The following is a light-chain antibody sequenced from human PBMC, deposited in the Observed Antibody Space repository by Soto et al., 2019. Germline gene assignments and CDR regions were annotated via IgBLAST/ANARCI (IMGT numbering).Light chain of an antibody. Sequence: DIPLTQSPSFLAVSFGDRVTITCRPSQAVPNNMAWYQQKPGKPPKLLIYEESTLHSGAPSRFSGRKSGTQFTLTIDSLQPEDFATYYCQHYNSYSEAFGQGTKVDI. CDR3: QHYNSYSEA. CDR1: QAVPNN. J-gene: IGKJ1*01. V-gene: IGKV1-9*01. CDR2: EES.